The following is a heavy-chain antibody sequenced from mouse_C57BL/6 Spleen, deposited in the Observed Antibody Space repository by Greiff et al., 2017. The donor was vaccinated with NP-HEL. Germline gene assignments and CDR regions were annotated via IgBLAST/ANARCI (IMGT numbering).Heavy chain of an antibody. V-gene: IGHV1-61*01. CDR3: ARGYSNLFAY. Sequence: VQLQQSGAELVRPGSSVKLSCKASGYTFTSYWMDWVKQRPGQGLEWIGNIYPSDSETHYNQKFKDKATLTVDKSSSTAYMQLSSLTSEDSAVYYCARGYSNLFAYWGQGTLVTVSA. J-gene: IGHJ3*01. CDR1: GYTFTSYW. CDR2: IYPSDSET. D-gene: IGHD2-5*01.